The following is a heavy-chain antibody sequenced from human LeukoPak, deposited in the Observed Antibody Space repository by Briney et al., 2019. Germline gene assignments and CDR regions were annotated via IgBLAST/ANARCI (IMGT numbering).Heavy chain of an antibody. CDR2: IKQDGSEK. V-gene: IGHV3-7*01. CDR1: GFTFSSYW. CDR3: ARDGIRSSWLGNWFDP. Sequence: GGSLRLSCAASGFTFSSYWMSWVRQAPGKGLEWVANIKQDGSEKYYVDSVKGRFTISRDNAKNSLYLQMNSLRAEDTAVYYCARDGIRSSWLGNWFDPWGQGTLVTVSS. J-gene: IGHJ5*02. D-gene: IGHD6-13*01.